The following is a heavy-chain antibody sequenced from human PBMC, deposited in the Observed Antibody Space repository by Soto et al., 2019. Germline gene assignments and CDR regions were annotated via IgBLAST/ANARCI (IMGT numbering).Heavy chain of an antibody. Sequence: GGSLRLSCAASGFTFSSYGMHWVRQAPGKGLEWVAVIWYDGSNKYYADSVKGRFTISRDNSKNTLYLQMNSLRAEDTAVYYCARDETFGYSSSWVVGGVFDEWGQGTLVTVSS. D-gene: IGHD6-13*01. CDR2: IWYDGSNK. CDR3: ARDETFGYSSSWVVGGVFDE. CDR1: GFTFSSYG. J-gene: IGHJ4*02. V-gene: IGHV3-33*01.